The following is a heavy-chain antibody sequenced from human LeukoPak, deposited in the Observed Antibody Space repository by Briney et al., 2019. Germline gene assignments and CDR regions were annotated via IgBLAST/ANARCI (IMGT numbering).Heavy chain of an antibody. CDR3: ARRGYSDSSGYDY. Sequence: GGSLRLSCAASGFTFSTYSMSWVRQAPGKGLEWVANIKQDGSEKYYVDSVKGRFTISRDNAKNSLYLQMNSLRAEDTAIYYCARRGYSDSSGYDYWGQGTLVTVSS. CDR1: GFTFSTYS. CDR2: IKQDGSEK. J-gene: IGHJ4*02. V-gene: IGHV3-7*01. D-gene: IGHD3-22*01.